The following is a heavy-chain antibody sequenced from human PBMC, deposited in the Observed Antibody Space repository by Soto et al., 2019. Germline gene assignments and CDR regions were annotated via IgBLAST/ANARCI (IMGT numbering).Heavy chain of an antibody. CDR3: ARGLLNNWFEP. J-gene: IGHJ5*02. D-gene: IGHD3-10*01. Sequence: PSETLSLTCTVSGGSISRSSYYWGWIRQPPGKGLEYIGSIYYSGSTYYNPSLKSRVTISVDTSKNQFSLKLSSVTAADTAVYYCARGLLNNWFEPRGQGTLVTVSS. CDR2: IYYSGST. CDR1: GGSISRSSYY. V-gene: IGHV4-39*07.